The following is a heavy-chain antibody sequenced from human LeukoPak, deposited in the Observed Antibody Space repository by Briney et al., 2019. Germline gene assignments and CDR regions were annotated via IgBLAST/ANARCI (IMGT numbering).Heavy chain of an antibody. CDR2: ISYDGSNK. Sequence: GGSLRLSCTASGFTFSSYGMHWVRQAPGKGLEWVAVISYDGSNKYYADSVKGRFTISRDNSKNTLYVQMNSLRTEDTAVYYCARDPAKFWSGHDYWGQGTLVTVSS. CDR3: ARDPAKFWSGHDY. V-gene: IGHV3-30*03. CDR1: GFTFSSYG. D-gene: IGHD3-3*01. J-gene: IGHJ4*02.